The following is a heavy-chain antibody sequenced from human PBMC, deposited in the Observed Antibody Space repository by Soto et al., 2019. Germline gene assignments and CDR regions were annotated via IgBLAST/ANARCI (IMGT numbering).Heavy chain of an antibody. V-gene: IGHV3-66*01. CDR1: EFSVSGMY. CDR2: LYTGDTA. D-gene: IGHD3-16*01. CDR3: TRVDTLYADIDY. J-gene: IGHJ4*02. Sequence: PGGSLRLSSAVSEFSVSGMYMAWVRQVPGKGLEWVSLLYTGDTAYYADSVSGRFTISKDSSKDTLFLQMNGLRAEDTAIYYCTRVDTLYADIDYWGQGTLVTVSS.